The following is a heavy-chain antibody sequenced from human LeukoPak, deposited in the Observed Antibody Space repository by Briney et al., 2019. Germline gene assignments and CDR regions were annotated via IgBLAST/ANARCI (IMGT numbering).Heavy chain of an antibody. D-gene: IGHD2-2*01. J-gene: IGHJ4*02. V-gene: IGHV5-51*01. Sequence: GESLKISCKGSGYSFTNYWIAWVRQMLGKGLEWMGVIYPGDSDTRYNPSFQGQVTISADRSFGTAYLQWSSLKASDSAMYYCARREASTEYFDFWGQGTLVTVSS. CDR2: IYPGDSDT. CDR1: GYSFTNYW. CDR3: ARREASTEYFDF.